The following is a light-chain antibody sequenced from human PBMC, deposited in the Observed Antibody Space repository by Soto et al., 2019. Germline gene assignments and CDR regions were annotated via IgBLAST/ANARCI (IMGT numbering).Light chain of an antibody. V-gene: IGLV1-40*01. CDR1: SSNIGAGYE. Sequence: QSVLTQPPSVSGAPGQRDTISCTGSSSNIGAGYEVHWYQHLPGKAPKLLIYGNTNRPSGVPDRFSGSKSGTSASLAITGLQAEDEADYYCQSYDSSLSASYVFGGGTKLTVL. J-gene: IGLJ1*01. CDR3: QSYDSSLSASYV. CDR2: GNT.